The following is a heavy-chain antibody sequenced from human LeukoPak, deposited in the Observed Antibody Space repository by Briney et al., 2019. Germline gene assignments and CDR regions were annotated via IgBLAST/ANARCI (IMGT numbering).Heavy chain of an antibody. J-gene: IGHJ5*02. Sequence: SETLSLTCTVSGGSVSSGSYYWSWIRQPPGKGLEWIGYTYYSGSTNYNPSLKSRVTISVDTSKNQFSLKLSSVTAADTAVYYCARTATVTTVSWFDPWGQGTLVTVSS. CDR2: TYYSGST. CDR1: GGSVSSGSYY. V-gene: IGHV4-61*01. CDR3: ARTATVTTVSWFDP. D-gene: IGHD4-11*01.